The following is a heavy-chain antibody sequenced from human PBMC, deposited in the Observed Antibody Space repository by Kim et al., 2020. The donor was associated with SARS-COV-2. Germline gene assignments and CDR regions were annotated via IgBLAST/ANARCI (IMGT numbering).Heavy chain of an antibody. CDR1: GYTFTNYN. CDR2: INTGNGHT. CDR3: ARDLATRPPPSLGY. V-gene: IGHV1-3*04. D-gene: IGHD1-1*01. J-gene: IGHJ4*02. Sequence: ASVKVSCKASGYTFTNYNMHWVRQAPGQRLEWMGWINTGNGHTKYSQKFQGRVAISRDTSASTAYMELSSLRSEDTAVYFCARDLATRPPPSLGYWGQGTLVTVSS.